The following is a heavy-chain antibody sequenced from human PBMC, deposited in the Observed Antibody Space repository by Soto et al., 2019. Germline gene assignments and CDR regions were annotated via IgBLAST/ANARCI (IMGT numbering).Heavy chain of an antibody. D-gene: IGHD3-16*01. CDR3: ARAPSEYIWGSYLRYYEY. CDR2: ISGTTGHA. Sequence: EVQILESGGGLVQPGGSLRLYCAASGFPFSNYAMAWVRQAPGKGLEWVSAISGTTGHAFYADSVKDRFTISRDNSKNTLYLQMDSLRAEDTAVYHCARAPSEYIWGSYLRYYEYWGQGTLVTVSS. V-gene: IGHV3-23*01. J-gene: IGHJ4*02. CDR1: GFPFSNYA.